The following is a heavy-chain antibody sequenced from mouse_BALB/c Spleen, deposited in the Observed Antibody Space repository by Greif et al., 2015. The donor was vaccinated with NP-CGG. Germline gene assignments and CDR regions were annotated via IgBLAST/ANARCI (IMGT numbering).Heavy chain of an antibody. CDR2: INPSNGRT. D-gene: IGHD1-1*02. CDR1: GYTFTSYW. J-gene: IGHJ1*01. Sequence: VQGVESGAELVKPGASVKLSCKASGYTFTSYWMHWVKQRPGQGLEWIGEINPSNGRTNYNEKFKSKATLTVDKSSSTAYMQLSSLTSEDSAVYYCARSGNWYFDVWGAGTTVTVSS. CDR3: ARSGNWYFDV. V-gene: IGHV1S81*02.